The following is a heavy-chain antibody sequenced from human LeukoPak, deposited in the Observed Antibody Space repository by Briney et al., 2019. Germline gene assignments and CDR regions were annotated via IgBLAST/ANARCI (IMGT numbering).Heavy chain of an antibody. V-gene: IGHV3-21*01. Sequence: GGSLGLSCAAPGFTFSSYSMNWVRQAPGKGLEWVSSISSSSYIYYADSVKGRFTISRDNAKNSLYLQMNSLRAEDTAVYYCARANPSGTAFDYWGQEPWSPSPQ. CDR1: GFTFSSYS. J-gene: IGHJ4*01. CDR3: ARANPSGTAFDY. CDR2: ISSSSYI.